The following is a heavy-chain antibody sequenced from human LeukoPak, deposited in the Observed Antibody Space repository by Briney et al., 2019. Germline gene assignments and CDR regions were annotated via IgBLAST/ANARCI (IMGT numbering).Heavy chain of an antibody. CDR1: GFVFSNYA. CDR3: ARSPLIRESYGDKIVKFDY. V-gene: IGHV3-23*01. Sequence: GGSLRLSCAASGFVFSNYAMSWVRQAPGRGLEWVSTISGLADSTYSADSVRGRFTIHRDSYKNTLSLQMDSLRAEDTAVYYCARSPLIRESYGDKIVKFDYWGQGTLVTVSS. J-gene: IGHJ4*02. CDR2: ISGLADST. D-gene: IGHD4-17*01.